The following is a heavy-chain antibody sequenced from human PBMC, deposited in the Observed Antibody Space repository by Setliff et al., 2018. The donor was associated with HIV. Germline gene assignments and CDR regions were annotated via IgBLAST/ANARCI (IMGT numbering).Heavy chain of an antibody. CDR2: IYPVDSET. V-gene: IGHV5-51*01. Sequence: WESLKISCQGSGYNFVDYSIAWVRQVPGKGLEWMGIIYPVDSETRYSPSFQGQVTISADKSINTAYLQWTTLKASDSAMYYCARPRGNDYAGSGFDNWGQGTLVTVSS. CDR3: ARPRGNDYAGSGFDN. D-gene: IGHD2-2*01. J-gene: IGHJ4*02. CDR1: GYNFVDYS.